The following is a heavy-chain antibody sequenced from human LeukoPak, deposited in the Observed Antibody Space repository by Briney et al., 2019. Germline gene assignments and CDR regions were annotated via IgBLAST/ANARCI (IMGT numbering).Heavy chain of an antibody. D-gene: IGHD5-18*01. V-gene: IGHV4-39*01. J-gene: IGHJ6*03. CDR1: GGSISSSSYY. CDR3: ARGRSYGRRGYYYYMDV. CDR2: IYYSGST. Sequence: SETLSLTCTVSGGSISSSSYYWGWIRQPPGKGLEWIGSIYYSGSTYYNPSLKSRVTISVDTSKNQFSLKLSSVTAADTAVYYCARGRSYGRRGYYYYMDVWGKGTTVTVSS.